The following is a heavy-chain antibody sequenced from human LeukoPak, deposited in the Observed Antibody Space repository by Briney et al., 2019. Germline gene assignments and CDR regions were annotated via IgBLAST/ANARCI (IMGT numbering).Heavy chain of an antibody. J-gene: IGHJ4*02. D-gene: IGHD6-19*01. CDR2: IRYDGSNK. Sequence: GGSLRLSCAASGFTFSSYGVHWVRQAPGKGLEWVAFIRYDGSNKYYADSVKGRFTISRDNSKNTLYLQMNSLRAEDTAVYYCAKDPPQGIAVAGMDYWGQGTLVTVSS. V-gene: IGHV3-30*02. CDR1: GFTFSSYG. CDR3: AKDPPQGIAVAGMDY.